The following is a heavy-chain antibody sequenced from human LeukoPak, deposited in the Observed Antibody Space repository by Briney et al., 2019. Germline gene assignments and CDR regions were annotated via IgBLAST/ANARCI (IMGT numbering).Heavy chain of an antibody. D-gene: IGHD6-13*01. CDR2: IFHTGST. J-gene: IGHJ4*02. CDR1: GYSISSGYY. V-gene: IGHV4-38-2*02. CDR3: ARDHSSSSEDY. Sequence: PSETLSLTCTVSGYSISSGYYWAWIRQPPGKGLEWIGSIFHTGSTYHNPSLKSRVTISVDTSKNQFSLKLNSVTAADTAVYYCARDHSSSSEDYWGQGNLVTVSS.